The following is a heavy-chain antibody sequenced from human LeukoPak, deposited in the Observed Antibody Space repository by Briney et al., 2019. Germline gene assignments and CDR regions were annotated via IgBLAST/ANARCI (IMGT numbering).Heavy chain of an antibody. CDR3: ARGGWGRAAAGNDVFDI. CDR2: ISSDVTGT. V-gene: IGHV3-74*01. Sequence: GGSLRLSCAASGFTFSSFWMHWVRQAPGRGLVWVSRISSDVTGTNYAGSVKGQFTISRDNAKNTLYLQMNSLRAEDTAVYYCARGGWGRAAAGNDVFDIWGQGTMVTVSS. D-gene: IGHD6-13*01. CDR1: GFTFSSFW. J-gene: IGHJ3*02.